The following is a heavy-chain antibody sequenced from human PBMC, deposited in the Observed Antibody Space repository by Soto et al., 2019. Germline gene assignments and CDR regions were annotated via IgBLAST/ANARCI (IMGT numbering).Heavy chain of an antibody. Sequence: QVQLQQWGAGLLKPSETLSLTCVVNGGSFSGYYWSWVRQPPGKGLEWIGEINHSGITDSSPSLKSRATISVDASRSEFSLNPTSVTAADTAVYYCARGRSSVPDRRGIGYYGLNVWGQGTTVTVS. CDR2: INHSGIT. D-gene: IGHD3-3*01. CDR3: ARGRSSVPDRRGIGYYGLNV. CDR1: GGSFSGYY. V-gene: IGHV4-34*01. J-gene: IGHJ6*02.